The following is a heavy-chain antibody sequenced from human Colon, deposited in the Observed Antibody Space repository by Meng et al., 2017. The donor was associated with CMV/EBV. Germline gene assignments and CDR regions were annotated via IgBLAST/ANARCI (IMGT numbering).Heavy chain of an antibody. V-gene: IGHV1-2*02. J-gene: IGHJ4*02. CDR3: ARASQSQRLHDY. D-gene: IGHD6-25*01. Sequence: ASVKVSCKASGYAFIDYYIHWVRQAPGQRLEWMGWMNSDAGNTVYAPQFRGRVAMTRDTSINTAHMELSSLKSDDTAVYYCARASQSQRLHDYWGQGTLVTVSS. CDR1: GYAFIDYY. CDR2: MNSDAGNT.